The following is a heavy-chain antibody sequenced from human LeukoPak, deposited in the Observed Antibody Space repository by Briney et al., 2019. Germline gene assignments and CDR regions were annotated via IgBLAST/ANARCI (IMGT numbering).Heavy chain of an antibody. Sequence: SETLTLTCTVSGGSISSYYWSWIRQPPGKGLEWIGYIYYTGSTNYNPSLKSRVTISVDTSKNQFSLKLSSVTAADAAVYYCARLLGVGGSYPFDYWGQGTLVTVSS. V-gene: IGHV4-59*08. J-gene: IGHJ4*02. D-gene: IGHD1-26*01. CDR1: GGSISSYY. CDR2: IYYTGST. CDR3: ARLLGVGGSYPFDY.